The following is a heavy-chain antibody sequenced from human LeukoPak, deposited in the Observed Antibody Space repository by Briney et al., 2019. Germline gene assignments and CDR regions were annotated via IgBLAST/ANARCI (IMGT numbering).Heavy chain of an antibody. D-gene: IGHD3-16*02. V-gene: IGHV3-23*01. CDR2: IGYRGGSI. CDR1: GFTFSNYA. Sequence: GGPLRLSCAASGFTFSNYAMRWVRQAPGKGLEWVSIIGYRGGSIYYAHSVQGRFTISRDNSKNTLSLQMDGLRPEDTAVYYCAKSWGYTRPYYNYMDVWGKGTTVTVSS. CDR3: AKSWGYTRPYYNYMDV. J-gene: IGHJ6*03.